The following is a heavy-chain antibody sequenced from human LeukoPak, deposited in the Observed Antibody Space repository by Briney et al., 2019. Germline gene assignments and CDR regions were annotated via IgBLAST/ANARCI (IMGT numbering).Heavy chain of an antibody. J-gene: IGHJ5*02. CDR2: ISSSGST. D-gene: IGHD6-13*01. Sequence: SETLSLTCTVSGGSISSGDYYWSWIRQPPGQGLEWIGYISSSGSTYYNPSLKSRVTISVDTSKNQFSLKLSSVTAADTAVYYCARDCIAAAGTDSRWFDPWGQGTLVTVSS. CDR3: ARDCIAAAGTDSRWFDP. CDR1: GGSISSGDYY. V-gene: IGHV4-30-4*01.